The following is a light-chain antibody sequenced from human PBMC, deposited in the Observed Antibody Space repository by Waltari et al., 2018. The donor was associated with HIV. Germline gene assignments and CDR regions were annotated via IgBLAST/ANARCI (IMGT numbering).Light chain of an antibody. CDR2: AAS. CDR1: QPVNND. CDR3: QQTYRTPLT. Sequence: DIKMTMSPSSLSRSVGDRVTITCRASQPVNNDLKSYQQKPGKAPNLLIYAASNLQSGVPSRFSGSGSGTDFTLTISSLQPEDFATYYCQQTYRTPLTFGQGTRVEVK. V-gene: IGKV1-39*01. J-gene: IGKJ1*01.